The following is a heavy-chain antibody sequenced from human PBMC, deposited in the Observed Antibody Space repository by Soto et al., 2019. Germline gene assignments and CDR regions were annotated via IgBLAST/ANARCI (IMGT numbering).Heavy chain of an antibody. CDR3: ARLDFWGEPYCCYGMDV. V-gene: IGHV1-18*04. CDR1: GYTFTIYG. J-gene: IGHJ6*02. Sequence: DSVKVSCKASGYTFTIYGISWVRQAPGQGLEWMGWTSAYNGNTNYAQKLQGRGTMTTDTSTSTAYMRLWSLSSDDTAVYYCARLDFWGEPYCCYGMDVWGQGTSVTVSS. CDR2: TSAYNGNT. D-gene: IGHD3-16*01.